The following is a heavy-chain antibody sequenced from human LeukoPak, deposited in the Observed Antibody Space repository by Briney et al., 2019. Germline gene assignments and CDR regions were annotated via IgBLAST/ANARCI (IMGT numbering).Heavy chain of an antibody. CDR3: AKSPVRGLNIVVVPAAKDWFDP. CDR2: FSGSGGST. D-gene: IGHD2-2*01. J-gene: IGHJ5*02. V-gene: IGHV3-23*01. Sequence: GALRHSCAAPGFTLCSYAMSWVRPAPGEGLGLGSPFSGSGGSTYYADSVKGRFTISRDNSKNTLYLQMNSLRAEDTAVYYCAKSPVRGLNIVVVPAAKDWFDPWGQGTLVTVSS. CDR1: GFTLCSYA.